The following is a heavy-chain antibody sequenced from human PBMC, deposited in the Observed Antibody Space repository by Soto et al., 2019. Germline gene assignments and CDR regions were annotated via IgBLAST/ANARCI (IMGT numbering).Heavy chain of an antibody. CDR1: GFTFSSYG. CDR3: AKDLRFLEWLFPYGMDV. Sequence: GGSLRLSCAASGFTFSSYGMHWVRQAPGKGLEWVAVISYDGSNKYYADSVKGRFTISRDNSKNTLYLQMNSLRAEDTAVYYCAKDLRFLEWLFPYGMDVWGQGTTVTVSS. J-gene: IGHJ6*02. V-gene: IGHV3-30*18. D-gene: IGHD3-3*01. CDR2: ISYDGSNK.